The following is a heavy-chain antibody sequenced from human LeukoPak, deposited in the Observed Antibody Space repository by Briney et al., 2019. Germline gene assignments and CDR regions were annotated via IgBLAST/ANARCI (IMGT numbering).Heavy chain of an antibody. V-gene: IGHV3-11*01. Sequence: GGSLRLSCAASGFTFSSYAMSWIRQAPGKGLEWVSYISSSGDSTYYADSVKGRFTISRDNVKNSLYLQMNSLRAEDTAVYYCARVVTSWFDPWGQGTLVTVSS. CDR2: ISSSGDST. CDR3: ARVVTSWFDP. D-gene: IGHD4-23*01. CDR1: GFTFSSYA. J-gene: IGHJ5*02.